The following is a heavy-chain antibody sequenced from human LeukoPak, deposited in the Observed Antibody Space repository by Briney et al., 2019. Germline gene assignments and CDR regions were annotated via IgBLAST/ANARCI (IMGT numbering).Heavy chain of an antibody. CDR3: ARNPVVGQRLVRGDYYYMDV. CDR1: GFTFSSYS. CDR2: ISSSSSYI. V-gene: IGHV3-21*01. D-gene: IGHD6-13*01. Sequence: GGSLRLSCAASGFTFSSYSMNWVRQAPGKGLEWVSSISSSSSYIYYADSVKGRFTISRDNAKNSLYLQMNSLRAEDTAVYYCARNPVVGQRLVRGDYYYMDVWGKGTTVTVSS. J-gene: IGHJ6*03.